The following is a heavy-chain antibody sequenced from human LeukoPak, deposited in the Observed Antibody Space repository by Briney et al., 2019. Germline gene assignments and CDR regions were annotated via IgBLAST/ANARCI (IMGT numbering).Heavy chain of an antibody. Sequence: SETLSLTCTVSGGSISSGPYYWGWIRQPPGKGLEWIGSIYYSGTTYYNPSLKSRVTISVDTSKNHFSLKLSSVTTADTAVYYCARIVAYDFGCIDYWGHGTLVTVSS. V-gene: IGHV4-39*07. CDR2: IYYSGTT. D-gene: IGHD2/OR15-2a*01. CDR3: ARIVAYDFGCIDY. CDR1: GGSISSGPYY. J-gene: IGHJ4*01.